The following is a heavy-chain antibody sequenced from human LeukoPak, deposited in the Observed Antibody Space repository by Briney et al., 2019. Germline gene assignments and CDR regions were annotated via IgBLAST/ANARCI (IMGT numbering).Heavy chain of an antibody. Sequence: LETLSLTCTVSGGSISSSSYYWGWIRQPPGKGLEWIGSTYYSGSTYYNPSLKSRVTISVDTSKNQFSLKLSSVTAADTAVYYCARGYDYFDYWGQGTLVTVSS. D-gene: IGHD1-14*01. CDR1: GGSISSSSYY. CDR2: TYYSGST. V-gene: IGHV4-39*07. CDR3: ARGYDYFDY. J-gene: IGHJ4*02.